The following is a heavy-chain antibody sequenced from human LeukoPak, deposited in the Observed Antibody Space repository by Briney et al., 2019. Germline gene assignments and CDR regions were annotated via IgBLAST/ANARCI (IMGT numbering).Heavy chain of an antibody. CDR1: GVTVSNHF. CDR3: ARDDADLVAYW. J-gene: IGHJ4*02. V-gene: IGHV3-11*05. D-gene: IGHD5-12*01. CDR2: ISGSSSYT. Sequence: PGGSLRLSCATSGVTVSNHFMNWVRQAPGKGLEWVPYISGSSSYTNYADSVKGRFTISRDNAKNSLYLQMNSLRAEDTAVYYCARDDADLVAYWWGQGTLVTVSS.